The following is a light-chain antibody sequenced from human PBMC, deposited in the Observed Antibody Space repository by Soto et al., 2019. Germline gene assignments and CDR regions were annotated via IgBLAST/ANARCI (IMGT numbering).Light chain of an antibody. Sequence: QSVLTQPPSVSETPGQRVTISCTGSSSNIGTNYVSWYQHLPGMAPKLLIYKNNQRPSGVPDRFSGSKSVTSASLAISGLRSEDEADYYCATWDDSLSVWVFGGGTKLTVL. J-gene: IGLJ3*02. CDR3: ATWDDSLSVWV. V-gene: IGLV1-47*01. CDR1: SSNIGTNY. CDR2: KNN.